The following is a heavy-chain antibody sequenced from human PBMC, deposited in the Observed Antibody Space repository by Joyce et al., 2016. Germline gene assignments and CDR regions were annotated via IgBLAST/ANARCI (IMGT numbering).Heavy chain of an antibody. CDR1: GFTVSSSY. CDR2: IYNNGGT. D-gene: IGHD3-3*01. J-gene: IGHJ5*02. CDR3: TRDLYDVNWFDP. V-gene: IGHV3-53*01. Sequence: EVQLVESGGGLIQPGGSLRLSCGASGFTVSSSYMSWVRQTPGKGLEWVSVIYNNGGTYYADSVKGRFTISRDNSKNTLFLQMNSLRAEDTAVYYCTRDLYDVNWFDPWGQGTLVTVSS.